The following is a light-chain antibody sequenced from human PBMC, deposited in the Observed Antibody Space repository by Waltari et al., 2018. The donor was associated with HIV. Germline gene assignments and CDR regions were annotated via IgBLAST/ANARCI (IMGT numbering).Light chain of an antibody. J-gene: IGLJ1*01. CDR1: SGNIASSY. Sequence: NFILTQPHSVSESPGKTVTISCTRSSGNIASSYVQWYQQRPGSSPTTVIYANNQRPSGVPDRFSGSIDGSSNSASLTISGLRTEDEADYYCQSHDNKIFYVFGGGTYVTVL. CDR3: QSHDNKIFYV. V-gene: IGLV6-57*01. CDR2: ANN.